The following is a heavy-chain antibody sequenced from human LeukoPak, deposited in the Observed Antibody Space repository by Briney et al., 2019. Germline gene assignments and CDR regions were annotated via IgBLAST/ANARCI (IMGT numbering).Heavy chain of an antibody. CDR2: ISGSSITI. Sequence: GGSLRLSCEASGFIFKDYYMSWIRQAPGQGLEWVSYISGSSITIYYIESVKGRFTISRDNTKKSIYLQMDGLRAEDTAIYYCARRSWSHAFDIWGRGTFVTVAS. CDR3: ARRSWSHAFDI. CDR1: GFIFKDYY. V-gene: IGHV3-11*01. J-gene: IGHJ3*02. D-gene: IGHD2-8*01.